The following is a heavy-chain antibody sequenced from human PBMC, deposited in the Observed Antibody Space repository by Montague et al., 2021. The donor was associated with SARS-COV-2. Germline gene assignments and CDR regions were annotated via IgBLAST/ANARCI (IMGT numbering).Heavy chain of an antibody. CDR2: IYYGGST. V-gene: IGHV4-59*01. J-gene: IGHJ4*02. Sequence: SETLSLTCTVSGDSITSSFWTWVRQPPGKGLEWIGYIYYGGSTNYTPSLKSRVTISVDASKNQFSPKLSSVTAADTAVYYCAREAFGGVIDHWGQGTLVTVSS. CDR1: GDSITSSF. D-gene: IGHD3-16*01. CDR3: AREAFGGVIDH.